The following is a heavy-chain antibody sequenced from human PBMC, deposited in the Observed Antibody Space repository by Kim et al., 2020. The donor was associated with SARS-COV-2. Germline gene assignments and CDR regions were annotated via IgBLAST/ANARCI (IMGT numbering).Heavy chain of an antibody. D-gene: IGHD3-10*01. Sequence: SLKSRVTISVDKSKNQFSLKLSSVTAADTDVYYCARESWVGERGLNWFDPWGQGTLVTVSS. J-gene: IGHJ5*02. V-gene: IGHV4-4*02. CDR3: ARESWVGERGLNWFDP.